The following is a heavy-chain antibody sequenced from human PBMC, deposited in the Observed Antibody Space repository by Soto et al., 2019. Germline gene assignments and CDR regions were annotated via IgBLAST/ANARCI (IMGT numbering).Heavy chain of an antibody. V-gene: IGHV1-18*01. CDR1: GYTFTSYG. Sequence: QVQLVQSGAEVKKPGASVKVSCKASGYTFTSYGISWVRQAPGQGLEWMGWIRAYNGNTNYAQKLQDRVTMTTDTSMRTAYMELRGLQSDDTAVHSCARDLPRMEDWGQGTRLIVSS. CDR3: ARDLPRMED. J-gene: IGHJ6*02. CDR2: IRAYNGNT.